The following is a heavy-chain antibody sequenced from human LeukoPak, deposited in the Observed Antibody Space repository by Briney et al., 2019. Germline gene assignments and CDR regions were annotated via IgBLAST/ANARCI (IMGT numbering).Heavy chain of an antibody. CDR1: GFTFSNYA. Sequence: PGGSLRLSCAASGFTFSNYAIHWVRQSPGKGLESVSGISSNGRFTYYADSVRGRFTISRDQSKNTVFLQMDSLRVDDTAVYYCAELGITMIGGVWGKGTTVTISS. V-gene: IGHV3-64*02. CDR2: ISSNGRFT. CDR3: AELGITMIGGV. D-gene: IGHD3-10*02. J-gene: IGHJ6*04.